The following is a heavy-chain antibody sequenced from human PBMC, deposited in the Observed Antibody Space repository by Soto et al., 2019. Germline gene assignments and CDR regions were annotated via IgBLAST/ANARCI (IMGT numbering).Heavy chain of an antibody. CDR3: ARSIPLRGYSYGSYYYYYGMDV. Sequence: PSETLSLTCTVSGGSISSGDYYWSWIRQPPGKGLEWIGYIYYSGSTYYNPSLKSRVTISVDTSKNQFSLKLSSVTAADTAVYYCARSIPLRGYSYGSYYYYYGMDVWGQGTTVTVS. J-gene: IGHJ6*02. D-gene: IGHD5-18*01. CDR2: IYYSGST. V-gene: IGHV4-30-4*01. CDR1: GGSISSGDYY.